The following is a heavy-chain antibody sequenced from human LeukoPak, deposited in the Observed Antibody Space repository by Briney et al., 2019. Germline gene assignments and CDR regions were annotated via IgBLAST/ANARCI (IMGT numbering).Heavy chain of an antibody. V-gene: IGHV4-39*07. CDR2: IYYSGST. CDR3: AIGGAFDI. J-gene: IGHJ3*02. CDR1: GGSISSSIYY. D-gene: IGHD2-15*01. Sequence: SETLSLTCTVSGGSISSSIYYWGWIRQSPGKGLEWIGSIYYSGSTYYNPSLKSRVTISVDTSKNQFSLKLNSVTAADTAVYYCAIGGAFDIWGQGTMVTVSS.